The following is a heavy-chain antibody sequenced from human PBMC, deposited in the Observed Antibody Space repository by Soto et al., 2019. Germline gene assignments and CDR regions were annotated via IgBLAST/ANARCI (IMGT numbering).Heavy chain of an antibody. D-gene: IGHD6-19*01. CDR2: INPSGGST. CDR1: GYTFTSYY. Sequence: ASVKVSCKASGYTFTSYYMHWVRQAPGQGLEWMGIINPSGGSTSYAQKFQGRVTMTRDTSTSTVYMELSSLRSEDTAVYYCSSGRYQGCAFDIWGQGTMVTVSS. J-gene: IGHJ3*02. V-gene: IGHV1-46*01. CDR3: SSGRYQGCAFDI.